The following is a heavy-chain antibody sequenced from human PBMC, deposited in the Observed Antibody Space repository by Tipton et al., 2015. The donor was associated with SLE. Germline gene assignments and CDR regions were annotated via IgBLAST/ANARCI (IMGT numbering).Heavy chain of an antibody. V-gene: IGHV4-39*07. J-gene: IGHJ4*02. D-gene: IGHD6-13*01. CDR2: IYYNGSA. Sequence: PGLVKPSETLSLTCTVSGASIASSIYYWGWFRQPPGKGLEWIANIYYNGSAKYTPSLKSRATISLDTSKNQFSLKLTSVTAADTAMYYCARLRGEQQIVRLGWLWGQGIVVTVSS. CDR1: GASIASSIYY. CDR3: ARLRGEQQIVRLGWL.